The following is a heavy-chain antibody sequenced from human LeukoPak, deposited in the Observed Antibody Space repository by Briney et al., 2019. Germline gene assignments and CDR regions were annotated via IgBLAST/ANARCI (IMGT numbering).Heavy chain of an antibody. D-gene: IGHD6-13*01. CDR2: INAGNGNT. CDR3: ASKSIAAAGTGVSYGMDV. Sequence: ASVKVSCKASGYTFTSYAMHWVRQAPGQRLEWMGWINAGNGNTKYSQKFQGRVTITRDTSASTAYMELSSLRSEDTAVYYCASKSIAAAGTGVSYGMDVWGQGTTVTVSS. J-gene: IGHJ6*02. V-gene: IGHV1-3*01. CDR1: GYTFTSYA.